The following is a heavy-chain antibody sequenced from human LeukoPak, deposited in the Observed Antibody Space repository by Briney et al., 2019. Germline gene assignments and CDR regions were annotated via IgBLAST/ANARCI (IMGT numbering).Heavy chain of an antibody. CDR3: ARGLGYSSSWYGLCHGVRFDP. J-gene: IGHJ5*02. Sequence: KSSETLSLTCAVYDGSFSGYYWSWIRQPPGKGLEWIGEINHSRSTNYNPSLKSRVTISVDTSKNQFSLKLSSVTAADTAVYYCARGLGYSSSWYGLCHGVRFDPWGQGTLVTVSS. V-gene: IGHV4-34*01. CDR1: DGSFSGYY. CDR2: INHSRST. D-gene: IGHD6-13*01.